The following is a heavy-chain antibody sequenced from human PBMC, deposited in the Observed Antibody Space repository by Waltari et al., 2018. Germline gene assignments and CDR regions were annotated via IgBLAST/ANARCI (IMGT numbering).Heavy chain of an antibody. J-gene: IGHJ5*02. CDR2: IIPIFGTA. CDR1: GGTFSSYA. Sequence: QVQLVQSGAEVKKPGSSVKVSCKASGGTFSSYAISWVRQAPGQGLEWMGGIIPIFGTANYARKFKGGVTITADESTSTAYMELSSLRSEDTAVYYCARTARLWFGEPLGWFDPWGQGTLVTVSS. V-gene: IGHV1-69*01. CDR3: ARTARLWFGEPLGWFDP. D-gene: IGHD3-10*01.